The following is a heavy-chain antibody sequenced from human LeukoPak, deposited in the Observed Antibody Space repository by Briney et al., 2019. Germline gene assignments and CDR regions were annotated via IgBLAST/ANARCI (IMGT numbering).Heavy chain of an antibody. D-gene: IGHD6-13*01. V-gene: IGHV4-4*09. CDR2: ILISGST. Sequence: PSETLSLTCTVSGDSIGSYYWTWIRQPPGKGLEWIGNILISGSTNYTPSLKSRITISVDPSKNQFSLKLNSVTAADTAVYYCARQSSWYTAAFDYWGQGTLVTVSS. CDR3: ARQSSWYTAAFDY. CDR1: GDSIGSYY. J-gene: IGHJ4*02.